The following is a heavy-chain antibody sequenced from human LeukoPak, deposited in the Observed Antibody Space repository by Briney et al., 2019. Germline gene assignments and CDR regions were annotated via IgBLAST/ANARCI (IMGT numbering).Heavy chain of an antibody. CDR3: AKDIRYDILTGYSYFDY. CDR1: GFTFDDYA. V-gene: IGHV3-9*01. Sequence: SLRLSCAASGFTFDDYAMHWVRQAPGKGLEWVSGISWNSGSIGYADSVKGRFTISRDNAKNSLYLQMNSLRAEDTALYYCAKDIRYDILTGYSYFDYWGQGTLVTVSS. D-gene: IGHD3-9*01. J-gene: IGHJ4*02. CDR2: ISWNSGSI.